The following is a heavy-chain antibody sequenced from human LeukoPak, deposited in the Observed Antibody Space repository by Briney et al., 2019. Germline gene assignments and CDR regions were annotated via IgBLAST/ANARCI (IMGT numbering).Heavy chain of an antibody. J-gene: IGHJ4*02. CDR1: GFTFSSYS. Sequence: GGSLRLPCAASGFTFSSYSMNWVRQAPGKELEWVSSISSSSSYIYYADSVKGRFTISRDNAKNSLYLQMNSLRAEDTAVYYCARDLQQLADFDYWGQGTLVTVSS. D-gene: IGHD6-13*01. CDR2: ISSSSSYI. V-gene: IGHV3-21*01. CDR3: ARDLQQLADFDY.